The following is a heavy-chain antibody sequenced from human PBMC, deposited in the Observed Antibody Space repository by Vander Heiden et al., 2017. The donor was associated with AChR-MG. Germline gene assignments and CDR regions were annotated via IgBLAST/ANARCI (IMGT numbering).Heavy chain of an antibody. V-gene: IGHV3-72*01. CDR2: IRNKAKSYTT. D-gene: IGHD2-2*01. Sequence: EVQLVESGGGLVQPGGSLRLSCAASGFTFNDHSMDWVRPAPGKGLGWVGRIRNKAKSYTTEYAASVRGRFTISRDDSENSLYLQMNSLKTEDTAVYFCTRSGTTWSNWFDPWGQGTLVTVSS. CDR3: TRSGTTWSNWFDP. CDR1: GFTFNDHS. J-gene: IGHJ5*02.